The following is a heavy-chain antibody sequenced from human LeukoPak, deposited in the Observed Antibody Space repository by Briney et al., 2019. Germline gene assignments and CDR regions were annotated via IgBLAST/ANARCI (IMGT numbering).Heavy chain of an antibody. J-gene: IGHJ4*02. D-gene: IGHD6-13*01. CDR2: VNNDGSTT. V-gene: IGHV3-74*01. Sequence: GGSLRLSCAASGFTFDDYGMSWVRQAPGKGLVWVSRVNNDGSTTNYADSVKGRFTISRDNTKDTLYLQMNSLRAEDTAVYFCLAAAGTIGWGQGTLVTVSS. CDR3: LAAAGTIG. CDR1: GFTFDDYG.